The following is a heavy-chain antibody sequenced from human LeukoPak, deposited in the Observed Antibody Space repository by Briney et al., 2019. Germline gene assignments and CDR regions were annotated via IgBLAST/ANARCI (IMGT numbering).Heavy chain of an antibody. D-gene: IGHD5-12*01. J-gene: IGHJ5*02. V-gene: IGHV4-39*07. Sequence: PSETLSLTCTVSGGSISSSSYYWGWIRQPPGKGLEWIGSIYYSGSTYYNPSLKSRVTISVDTSKNQFSLKLSSVTAADTAVYYCARDIVATSPNWFDPWGQGTLVTVSS. CDR2: IYYSGST. CDR3: ARDIVATSPNWFDP. CDR1: GGSISSSSYY.